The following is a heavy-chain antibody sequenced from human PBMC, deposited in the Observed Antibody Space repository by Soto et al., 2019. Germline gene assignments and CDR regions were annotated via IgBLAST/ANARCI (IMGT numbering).Heavy chain of an antibody. CDR2: ISYDGSNK. CDR1: GLTFCSHG. CDR3: AKDSTYSDSSGYHDY. V-gene: IGHV3-30*18. Sequence: LNLSWASSGLTFCSHGMHWVREYPVKLLDGVAVISYDGSNKYYADSVKGRFTISRDNSKNTLYLQMNSLRAEDTAVYYCAKDSTYSDSSGYHDYWGQAQLVIVS. J-gene: IGHJ4*02. D-gene: IGHD3-22*01.